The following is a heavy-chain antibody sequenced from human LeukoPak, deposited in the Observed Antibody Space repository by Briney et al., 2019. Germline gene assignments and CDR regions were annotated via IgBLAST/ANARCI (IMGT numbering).Heavy chain of an antibody. CDR2: IYYSGST. V-gene: IGHV4-39*01. Sequence: SETLSLTCIVSGGSISSSSYYWAWIRQPPGKGLEWIGSIYYSGSTYYNPSLKSRVIISVDTSKNQFSLKLSSVTAADTAVYYCARVWGDSGDYGSMWASTSTNVFNIWGQGTMVIVSS. J-gene: IGHJ3*02. D-gene: IGHD4-17*01. CDR3: ARVWGDSGDYGSMWASTSTNVFNI. CDR1: GGSISSSSYY.